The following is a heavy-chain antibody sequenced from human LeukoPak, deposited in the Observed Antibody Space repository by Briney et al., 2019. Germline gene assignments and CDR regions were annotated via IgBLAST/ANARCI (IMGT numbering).Heavy chain of an antibody. D-gene: IGHD5-18*01. V-gene: IGHV4-34*01. CDR3: ARHQYNYGAWFFDY. CDR2: INHSGST. Sequence: SETLSLTCAVYGGSFSGYYWSWIRQPPGKGLEWIGEINHSGSTNYNPSLKSRVTISIDTSKNQFSLNLNSVTAADTAVYYCARHQYNYGAWFFDYWGQGTLVTVSS. CDR1: GGSFSGYY. J-gene: IGHJ4*02.